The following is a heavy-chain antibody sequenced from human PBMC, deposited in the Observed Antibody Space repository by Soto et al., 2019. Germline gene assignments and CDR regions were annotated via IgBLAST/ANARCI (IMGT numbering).Heavy chain of an antibody. J-gene: IGHJ6*02. V-gene: IGHV4-30-4*01. CDR2: IFYSGTT. D-gene: IGHD1-1*01. CDR1: GDSISSADYY. Sequence: PSETLSLTCTVSGDSISSADYYWSWIRQTPGKGLEWIGHIFYSGTTYYNPSLKSRLTISVDTSKNHFSLRLTSVTAADTAVYYCARDLWVEPELYYYGMDVWGQVTTVTVSS. CDR3: ARDLWVEPELYYYGMDV.